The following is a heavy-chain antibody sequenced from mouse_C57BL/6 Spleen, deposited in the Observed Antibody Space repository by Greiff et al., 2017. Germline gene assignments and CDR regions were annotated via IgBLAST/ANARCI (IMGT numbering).Heavy chain of an antibody. J-gene: IGHJ4*01. CDR3: AGGPFYAMDY. V-gene: IGHV5-17*01. Sequence: EVQRVESGGGLVKPGGSLKLSCAASGFTFSDYGIHWVRQAPEKGLEWVAYISSGSSTIYYADTVKGRFTISRDNAKNTLFLQMTSLRSEDTAMYYCAGGPFYAMDYWGQGTSVTVSS. CDR2: ISSGSSTI. CDR1: GFTFSDYG.